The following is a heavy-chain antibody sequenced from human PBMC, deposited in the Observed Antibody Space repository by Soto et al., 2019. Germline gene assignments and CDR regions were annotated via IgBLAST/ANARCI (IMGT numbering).Heavy chain of an antibody. CDR3: AIGIPGHYGFDV. J-gene: IGHJ3*01. Sequence: EVQRVESGGGLVQPGGSLRLSCEASGFTFSDYWIHWVRQVPGKGLVWVSRIKGDGSSINYADSVKGRFTISRDNAKNTLYLQMNSLRADYTAVYYCAIGIPGHYGFDVSGQGTMVTVSS. CDR1: GFTFSDYW. D-gene: IGHD3-10*01. V-gene: IGHV3-74*01. CDR2: IKGDGSSI.